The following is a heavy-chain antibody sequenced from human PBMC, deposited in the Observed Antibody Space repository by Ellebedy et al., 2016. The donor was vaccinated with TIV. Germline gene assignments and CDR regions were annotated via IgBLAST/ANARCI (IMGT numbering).Heavy chain of an antibody. CDR3: ARVILWFGESTNWFDP. CDR1: GASINSGGYY. V-gene: IGHV4-31*03. Sequence: LRLXXTVSGASINSGGYYWSWIRQHPGKGLAWIGYISHSGTTDYNPSLKSRITISLDTSRNQFSLKLNSVTAADTAVFYCARVILWFGESTNWFDPWGQGTLVTVSS. J-gene: IGHJ5*02. D-gene: IGHD3-10*01. CDR2: ISHSGTT.